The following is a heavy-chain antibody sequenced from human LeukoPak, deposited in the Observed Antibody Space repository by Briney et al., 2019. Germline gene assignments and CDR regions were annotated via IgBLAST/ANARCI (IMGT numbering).Heavy chain of an antibody. D-gene: IGHD3-10*01. CDR1: GGSFSGYY. V-gene: IGHV4-34*01. J-gene: IGHJ3*02. CDR3: ASMVRGDAFDI. CDR2: INHSGST. Sequence: PSETLSLTCAVYGGSFSGYYWSWIRQPPGKGLEWIGEINHSGSTNYNPSLKSRVTISVDKSKNQFSLKLSSVTAADTAVYYCASMVRGDAFDIWGQGTMVTVSS.